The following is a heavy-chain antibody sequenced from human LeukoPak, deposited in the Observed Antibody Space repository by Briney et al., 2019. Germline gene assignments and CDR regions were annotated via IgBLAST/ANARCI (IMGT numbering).Heavy chain of an antibody. Sequence: GGSLRLSCAVSGLTLSNYGMSWVRQAPGKGLEWVAGISDSGGRTNYADSVKGRFTISRDNSKNTLYLQMNSLRDEDTAVYYCAKEQWLAAKLTWFDPWGQGTLVTVSS. V-gene: IGHV3-23*01. J-gene: IGHJ5*02. CDR1: GLTLSNYG. CDR2: ISDSGGRT. D-gene: IGHD6-19*01. CDR3: AKEQWLAAKLTWFDP.